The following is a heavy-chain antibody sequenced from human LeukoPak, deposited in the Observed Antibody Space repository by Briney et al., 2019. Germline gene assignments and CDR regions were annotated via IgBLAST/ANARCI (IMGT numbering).Heavy chain of an antibody. D-gene: IGHD2-2*01. J-gene: IGHJ4*02. CDR1: GFTFSSYE. CDR3: TTSPPAAPEDY. Sequence: GGSLRLSCAASGFTFSSYEMNWVRQAPGKGLEWVGRIKSKTDGGTTDYAAPVKGRFTISRDDSKNTLYLQMNSLKTEDTAVYYCTTSPPAAPEDYWGQGTLVTVSS. V-gene: IGHV3-15*01. CDR2: IKSKTDGGTT.